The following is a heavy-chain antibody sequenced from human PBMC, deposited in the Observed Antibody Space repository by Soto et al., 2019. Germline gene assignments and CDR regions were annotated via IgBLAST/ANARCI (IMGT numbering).Heavy chain of an antibody. V-gene: IGHV1-69*05. CDR2: IIPIFGTA. J-gene: IGHJ4*02. Sequence: SVKVACKASGGTFSSYAISWVRQAPGQGLEWMGGIIPIFGTANYAQKFQGRVTITRDASTSTAYMELSSLRSEDTAVYYCARGRPTVTDFDYWGQGHLVTVSS. CDR1: GGTFSSYA. CDR3: ARGRPTVTDFDY. D-gene: IGHD4-17*01.